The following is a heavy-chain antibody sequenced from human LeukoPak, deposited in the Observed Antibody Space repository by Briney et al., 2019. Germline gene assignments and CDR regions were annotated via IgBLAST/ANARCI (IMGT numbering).Heavy chain of an antibody. CDR2: IYHSGST. V-gene: IGHV4-38-2*02. J-gene: IGHJ4*02. CDR3: ARGAYLTD. Sequence: PSQTLSLTCTVSGYSISSGYYWGWIRQPPGKGLEWIGSIYHSGSTYYNPSLKSRVTISVDTSKNQFSLKLSSVTAADTAVYYCARGAYLTDWGQGTLVTVSP. CDR1: GYSISSGYY. D-gene: IGHD2-21*01.